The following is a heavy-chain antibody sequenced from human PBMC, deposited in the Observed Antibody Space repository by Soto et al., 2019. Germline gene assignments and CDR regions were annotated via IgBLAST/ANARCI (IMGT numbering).Heavy chain of an antibody. J-gene: IGHJ4*02. Sequence: QVQLVQSGAEVKKPGASVKVSCETSGFTFTNYAIDWVRQAPGQRLEWMGWINAGNGNTKYSEHLQGRVTITRDTSANRAYMELSSLTSEDTAVYYCARYSASKAFDFWGRGTLVTVSS. D-gene: IGHD1-26*01. CDR1: GFTFTNYA. V-gene: IGHV1-3*01. CDR2: INAGNGNT. CDR3: ARYSASKAFDF.